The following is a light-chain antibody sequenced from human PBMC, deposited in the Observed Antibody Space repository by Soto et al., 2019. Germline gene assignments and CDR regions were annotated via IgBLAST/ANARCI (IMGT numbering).Light chain of an antibody. Sequence: DIQMTQSRSSLSASLGDRVTVPXRAGQSNSSYFNRYQQKLGKATKXXFYXASNYETGVPSRFSGSGSGTDFTLTISSLQPEDMATYYCQQYSHLITFGQGTRLEIK. CDR2: XAS. V-gene: IGKV1-33*01. CDR3: QQYSHLIT. CDR1: QSNSSY. J-gene: IGKJ5*01.